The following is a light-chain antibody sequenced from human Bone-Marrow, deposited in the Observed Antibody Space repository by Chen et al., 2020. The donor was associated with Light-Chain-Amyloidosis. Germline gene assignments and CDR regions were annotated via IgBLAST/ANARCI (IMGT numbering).Light chain of an antibody. CDR3: QSADSSGTYEVI. CDR1: DLPTKY. V-gene: IGLV3-25*03. J-gene: IGLJ2*01. Sequence: YYLTQPPSVSVSPGQTASITCSGDDLPTKYAYWYQQKPGQAPVPVIHRDTVRPSGISERFSGYSSRTTATLTISGVQAEDGADYHCQSADSSGTYEVIFGGGTKLTVL. CDR2: RDT.